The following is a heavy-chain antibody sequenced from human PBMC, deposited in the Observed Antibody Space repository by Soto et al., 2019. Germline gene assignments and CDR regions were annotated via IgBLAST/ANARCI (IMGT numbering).Heavy chain of an antibody. CDR1: GYTFTSYG. CDR2: ISAYNGNT. J-gene: IGHJ4*02. V-gene: IGHV1-18*01. D-gene: IGHD1-20*01. Sequence: ASVKGSGKASGYTFTSYGIRWVGRAPGQGLKWMGWISAYNGNTNYEQKLQGRVTMTTDTSTSTAYMELRSLRSDDTAVYYCARDFRRITGRGFDYWGQGTLVTVSS. CDR3: ARDFRRITGRGFDY.